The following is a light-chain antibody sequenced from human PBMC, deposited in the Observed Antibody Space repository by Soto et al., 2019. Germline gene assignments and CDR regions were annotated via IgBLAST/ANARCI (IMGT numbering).Light chain of an antibody. J-gene: IGKJ4*01. CDR2: GAS. CDR1: QSVSSNY. CDR3: QRYGTSLPLT. Sequence: EIVLTQSPGTLSLSPRERATLSCRASQSVSSNYLAWYQQKPGQAPRLLIYGASSRATGIPYRFSGSGSVTDFTLTISILEPEDFAVYYCQRYGTSLPLTFGGGTKVDIK. V-gene: IGKV3-20*01.